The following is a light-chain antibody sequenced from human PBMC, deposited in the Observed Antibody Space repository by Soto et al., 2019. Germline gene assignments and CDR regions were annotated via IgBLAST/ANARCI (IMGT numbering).Light chain of an antibody. CDR2: GAS. Sequence: EIVLTQSPGTLSLSPGERATLSCRASQSVSSSYLAWYQQKPGQAPRLLIYGASSRATGIPDRFSGSGSGTDFTLTISRLEPEDFAVYYCQQCGGSPGCTFGQGTKLEIK. V-gene: IGKV3-20*01. CDR1: QSVSSSY. CDR3: QQCGGSPGCT. J-gene: IGKJ2*02.